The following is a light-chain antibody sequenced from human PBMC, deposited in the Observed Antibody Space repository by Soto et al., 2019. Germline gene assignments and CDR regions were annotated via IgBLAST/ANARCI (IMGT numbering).Light chain of an antibody. CDR1: QSISSN. V-gene: IGKV3-15*01. Sequence: EIVMTQSPATLSVSPGERATLSCRASQSISSNLAWYQQKPGQAPRLVIYGASTSATGIPARFSGSGSGTEFTLTISSLQSEDFAVYYCQQYNNWPPLTFGGGTKVEIK. J-gene: IGKJ4*01. CDR2: GAS. CDR3: QQYNNWPPLT.